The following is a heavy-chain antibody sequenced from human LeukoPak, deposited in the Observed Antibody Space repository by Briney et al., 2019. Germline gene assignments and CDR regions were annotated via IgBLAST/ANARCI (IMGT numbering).Heavy chain of an antibody. CDR2: IYYSGST. Sequence: SETLSLTCTVSGGSISSYYWSWIRQPPGKGLEWIGYIYYSGSTNYNPSLKSRVTISVDTSKNQFSLKLSSVTAADTAVYYCARDVAEDYYYYMDVWGKGTTVTVSS. CDR1: GGSISSYY. J-gene: IGHJ6*03. V-gene: IGHV4-59*01. CDR3: ARDVAEDYYYYMDV. D-gene: IGHD6-13*01.